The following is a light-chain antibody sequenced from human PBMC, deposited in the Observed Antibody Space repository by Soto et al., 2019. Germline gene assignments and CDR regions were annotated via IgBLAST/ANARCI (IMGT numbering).Light chain of an antibody. Sequence: EIVLTQSPGTLSLSPGEGATLSCRASQSVSSSSLTWYQQKRGQAPRLLIYGASTRATGIPDRFSGSGSGKDFTLTISRLEPEDFAVYYCHQYQSSFTFGGGTKVEIK. CDR1: QSVSSSS. CDR3: HQYQSSFT. J-gene: IGKJ4*01. V-gene: IGKV3-20*01. CDR2: GAS.